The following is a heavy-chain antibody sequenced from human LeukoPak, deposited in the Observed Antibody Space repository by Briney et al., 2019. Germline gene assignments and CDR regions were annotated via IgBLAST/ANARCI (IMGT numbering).Heavy chain of an antibody. CDR3: ARASRSSWGGGDFDY. J-gene: IGHJ4*02. V-gene: IGHV3-11*01. Sequence: GGSLRLSCAASGFTFSDYYMNWIRQAPGKGLEWVSYISSSGSTTYYADSVKGRFTISRDNAKKSLYLQMNSLRAEDTAVYYCARASRSSWGGGDFDYWGQGTLVTVSS. CDR1: GFTFSDYY. CDR2: ISSSGSTT. D-gene: IGHD6-13*01.